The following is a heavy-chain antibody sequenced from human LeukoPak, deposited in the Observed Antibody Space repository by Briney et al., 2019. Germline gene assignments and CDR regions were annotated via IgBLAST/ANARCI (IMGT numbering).Heavy chain of an antibody. Sequence: GGSLRLSCAASGFTFDDYVMHWVRQTPGKGLEWVSFISGDGGGSYYADSVKGRFTISRDNSKNSLFLQMNSLRTEDTAFYYCAKSDYGAPLESWGQGTLVTVSP. J-gene: IGHJ5*02. CDR1: GFTFDDYV. CDR3: AKSDYGAPLES. CDR2: ISGDGGGS. V-gene: IGHV3-43*02. D-gene: IGHD4-17*01.